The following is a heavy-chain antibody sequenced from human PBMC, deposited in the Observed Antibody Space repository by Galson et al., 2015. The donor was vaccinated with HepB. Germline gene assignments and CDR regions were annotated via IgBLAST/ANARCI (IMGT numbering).Heavy chain of an antibody. D-gene: IGHD3-22*01. CDR2: VKSKTDGGTT. CDR1: GFTFSNAW. J-gene: IGHJ4*02. V-gene: IGHV3-15*01. Sequence: SLRLSCAASGFTFSNAWMSWVRQAPGKGLEWVGRVKSKTDGGTTDYAAPVKGRFTISRDDSKNTLYLQMNSLKTEDTAVYYCTTNTMTQYYFDYWGQGTLVTVSS. CDR3: TTNTMTQYYFDY.